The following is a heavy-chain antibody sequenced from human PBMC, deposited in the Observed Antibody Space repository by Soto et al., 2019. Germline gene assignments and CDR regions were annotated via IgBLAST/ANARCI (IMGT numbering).Heavy chain of an antibody. CDR3: ARDVVDGYNPGDGDFDY. V-gene: IGHV3-21*01. CDR1: GFTFSSYS. Sequence: PGGSLRLSCAASGFTFSSYSMNWVRQAPGKGLEWVSSISSSSSYIYYADSVKGRFTISRDNAKNSLYLQMNSLRAEDTAVYYCARDVVDGYNPGDGDFDYWGQGTLVTVSS. J-gene: IGHJ4*02. CDR2: ISSSSSYI. D-gene: IGHD2-21*01.